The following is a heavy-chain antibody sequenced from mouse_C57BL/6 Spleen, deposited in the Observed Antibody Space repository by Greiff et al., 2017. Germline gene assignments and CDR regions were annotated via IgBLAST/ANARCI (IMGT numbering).Heavy chain of an antibody. CDR1: GYTFTSCW. CDR3: AREGSYDAKDY. J-gene: IGHJ4*01. CDR2: IDPSDSYT. Sequence: VQLQQPGAELVKPGASVKLSCNASGYTFTSCWMQWVKQKPGQGLEWIGEIDPSDSYTNYNQKFKGKATLTVDPSSSTAYMQLSSLTSEASAVYYCAREGSYDAKDYWGQGTSVTVSS. V-gene: IGHV1-50*01. D-gene: IGHD1-1*02.